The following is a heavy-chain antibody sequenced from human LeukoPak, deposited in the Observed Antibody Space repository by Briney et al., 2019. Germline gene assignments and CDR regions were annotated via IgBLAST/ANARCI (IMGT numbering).Heavy chain of an antibody. CDR2: ISSSGNTI. V-gene: IGHV3-48*04. D-gene: IGHD3-10*01. Sequence: GGSLRLSCAASGFTFSNYAMNWVRQAPGKGLEWVSYISSSGNTIYYADSVKGRFTISRDNAKNSLYLQMNSLRAEDTAVYYCARTYGSGNFDPWGQGTLVTVSS. J-gene: IGHJ5*02. CDR3: ARTYGSGNFDP. CDR1: GFTFSNYA.